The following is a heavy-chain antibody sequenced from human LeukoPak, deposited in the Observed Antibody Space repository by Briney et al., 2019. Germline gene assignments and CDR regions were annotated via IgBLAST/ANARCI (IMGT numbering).Heavy chain of an antibody. CDR2: INWNGGST. J-gene: IGHJ4*02. Sequence: GGSLRLSCAASGFTFDDYGMSWVRQAPGKGLEWVSGINWNGGSTGYADSVKGRFTISRDNAKNSLYLQMNSLRAEDTAVYYCARDGGSAWFLDYWGQGTLVTVSS. CDR1: GFTFDDYG. D-gene: IGHD6-19*01. CDR3: ARDGGSAWFLDY. V-gene: IGHV3-20*04.